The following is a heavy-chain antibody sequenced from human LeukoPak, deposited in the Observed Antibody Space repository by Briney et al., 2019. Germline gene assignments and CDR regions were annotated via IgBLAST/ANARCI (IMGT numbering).Heavy chain of an antibody. V-gene: IGHV3-48*04. CDR3: ARVKWFGELCD. J-gene: IGHJ4*02. Sequence: SGGSLRLSCAASGFTFSSYSMNWVRQAPGKGLEWVSYISSSSSTIYYADSVKGRFTISRDNAKNSLYLQMNSLRAEDTAVYYCARVKWFGELCDWGQGTLVTVSS. CDR2: ISSSSSTI. D-gene: IGHD3-10*01. CDR1: GFTFSSYS.